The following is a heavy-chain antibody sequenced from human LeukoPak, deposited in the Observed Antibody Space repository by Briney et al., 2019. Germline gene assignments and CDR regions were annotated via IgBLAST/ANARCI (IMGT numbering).Heavy chain of an antibody. J-gene: IGHJ3*02. CDR1: GYTFTGYY. CDR3: ARTRWLQSDAFDI. D-gene: IGHD5-24*01. CDR2: INPNSGGT. Sequence: ASVKVSCKASGYTFTGYYMHWVRQAPGQGLEWMGWINPNSGGTNYAQKFQGRVTLSRDTSISTAYMELSRLSSDDTAVYYCARTRWLQSDAFDIWGQGTMVTVSS. V-gene: IGHV1-2*02.